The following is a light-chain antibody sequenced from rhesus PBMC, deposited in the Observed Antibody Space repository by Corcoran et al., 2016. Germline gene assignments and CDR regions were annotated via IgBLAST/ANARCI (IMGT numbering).Light chain of an antibody. CDR1: QTISNY. J-gene: IGKJ4*01. Sequence: IQLTQSPSSLSASVGDRVTITCRASQTISNYLAWYQQKPGKVPSLLIYAATRLKSGAPSRFSASGSGTEFTLTISSLQPEDFATYYCRQHKSHPLTVGGGTKVKIK. V-gene: IGKV1-44*02. CDR2: AAT. CDR3: RQHKSHPLT.